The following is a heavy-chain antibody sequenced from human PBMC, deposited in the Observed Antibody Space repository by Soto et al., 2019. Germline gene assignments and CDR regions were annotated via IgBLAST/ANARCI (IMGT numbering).Heavy chain of an antibody. D-gene: IGHD5-12*01. J-gene: IGHJ6*03. Sequence: QVQLVQSGAEVKKPGASVTVSCKASGYTFSDYYFHWVRQAPGQGPEWMGWINPNGGATKFARKFQGRVTMTRDTSVRTAFMELNRLKFDDTAVYYCAKESGGATATLDYYYFYMDVWGKGTTVTVSS. CDR3: AKESGGATATLDYYYFYMDV. CDR2: INPNGGAT. CDR1: GYTFSDYY. V-gene: IGHV1-2*02.